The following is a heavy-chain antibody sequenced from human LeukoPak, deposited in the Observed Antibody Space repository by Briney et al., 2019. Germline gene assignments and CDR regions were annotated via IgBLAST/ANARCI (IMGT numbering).Heavy chain of an antibody. CDR1: GYTFTGQH. CDR3: ARDGDSSGYPASSSSRLDL. V-gene: IGHV1-2*02. J-gene: IGHJ5*02. D-gene: IGHD3-22*01. Sequence: ASVKVSCKASGYTFTGQHMHWVRQAPGQGLEWMGWINPNSGGTKYAQKFQGRVTMTRDTSISTAYMELTSLRSDDTAVYYCARDGDSSGYPASSSSRLDLWGQGTLVTVSS. CDR2: INPNSGGT.